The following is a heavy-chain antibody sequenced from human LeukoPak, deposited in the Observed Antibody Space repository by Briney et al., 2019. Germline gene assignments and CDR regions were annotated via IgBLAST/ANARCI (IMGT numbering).Heavy chain of an antibody. D-gene: IGHD5-12*01. CDR2: INTYNGNT. V-gene: IGHV1-18*01. Sequence: ASVKVSCKASGYTFTSYAMNWVRQAPGQGLEWMGWINTYNGNTNYAQKVQGRVTMTTDTSTSTAYMELRSLRSDDTAVYYCARASPRGDTAEPFDYWGQGTLVTVSS. CDR1: GYTFTSYA. J-gene: IGHJ4*02. CDR3: ARASPRGDTAEPFDY.